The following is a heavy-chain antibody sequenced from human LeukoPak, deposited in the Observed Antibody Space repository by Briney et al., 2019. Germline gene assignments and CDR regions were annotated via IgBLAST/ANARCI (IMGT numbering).Heavy chain of an antibody. J-gene: IGHJ4*02. Sequence: GGSLRLSCAASGFTFSSYAMSWVRQAPGKGVEWVSAISGSGGSTYYADSVKGRFTISRDNSKNTLYLQMNSLRAEDTAVYYCAKGLVVVPAAYDYWGQGTLVTVSS. V-gene: IGHV3-23*01. CDR3: AKGLVVVPAAYDY. CDR2: ISGSGGST. CDR1: GFTFSSYA. D-gene: IGHD2-2*01.